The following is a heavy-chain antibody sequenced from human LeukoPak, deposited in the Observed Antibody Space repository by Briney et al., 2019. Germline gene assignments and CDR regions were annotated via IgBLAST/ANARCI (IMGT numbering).Heavy chain of an antibody. D-gene: IGHD2-2*01. V-gene: IGHV3-23*01. Sequence: SGGSLRLSCAASGFTFSSYEMNWVRQAPGKGLEWVSAISGSGGSTYYADSVKGRFTISRDNSKNTLYLQMNSLRAEDTAVYYCAKLLGYCSSTSCYDAFDIWGQGTMVTVSS. J-gene: IGHJ3*02. CDR3: AKLLGYCSSTSCYDAFDI. CDR1: GFTFSSYE. CDR2: ISGSGGST.